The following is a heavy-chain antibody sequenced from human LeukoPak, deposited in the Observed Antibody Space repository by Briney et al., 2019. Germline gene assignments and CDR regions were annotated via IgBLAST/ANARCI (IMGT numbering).Heavy chain of an antibody. J-gene: IGHJ4*02. V-gene: IGHV3-74*01. CDR3: AREGLNCDSSSCQRATFDY. CDR1: GFTFSNYW. Sequence: HPGGSLRLSCATSGFTFSNYWMHWVRQVPGKGLVWVSRIKGDGSSTRNADSVEGRFTISRDNAKNTLYLQMNSLRAEDTAVYYCAREGLNCDSSSCQRATFDYWGQGSLVTVSS. D-gene: IGHD2/OR15-2a*01. CDR2: IKGDGSST.